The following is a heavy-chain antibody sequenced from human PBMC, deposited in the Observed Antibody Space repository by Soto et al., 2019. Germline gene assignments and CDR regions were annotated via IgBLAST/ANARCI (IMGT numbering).Heavy chain of an antibody. Sequence: QVQLQESGPGLVKPSETLSLTCTVSGGSISSYYWSWIRQPPGKGLEWIGYIYYSGSTNYNPSLKRGSTQGVDTAKNRFSVKLTSVTAAETALYYSASLGGWSVDYWGQGTPGTVSS. V-gene: IGHV4-59*08. CDR2: IYYSGST. CDR1: GGSISSYY. CDR3: ASLGGWSVDY. D-gene: IGHD3-16*01. J-gene: IGHJ4*02.